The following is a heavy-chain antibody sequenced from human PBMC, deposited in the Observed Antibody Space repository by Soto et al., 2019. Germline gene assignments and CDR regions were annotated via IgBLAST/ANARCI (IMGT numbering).Heavy chain of an antibody. CDR3: ARDHKPGIAAAGPRYYGMDV. CDR1: GDSVSSNSAA. CDR2: TYYRSKWYN. V-gene: IGHV6-1*01. Sequence: PSQTLSLTCAISGDSVSSNSAAWNWIRQSPSRGLEWLGRTYYRSKWYNDYAVSVKSRITINPDTSKNQFSLQLNSVTPEDTAVYYCARDHKPGIAAAGPRYYGMDVWGQGXTVTVYS. D-gene: IGHD6-13*01. J-gene: IGHJ6*02.